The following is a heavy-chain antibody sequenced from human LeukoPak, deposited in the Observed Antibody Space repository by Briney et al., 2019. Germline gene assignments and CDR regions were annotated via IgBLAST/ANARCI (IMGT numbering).Heavy chain of an antibody. CDR3: ARVSQGAVVDY. J-gene: IGHJ4*02. Sequence: ASVKVSCKDSGYTFTSYGISWVRQAPGQGLEWMGWINAYNGNTNYAQKLQGRVTMTTDTSTSTAYMELRSLRSDDTAVYYCARVSQGAVVDYWGQGTLVTVSS. D-gene: IGHD6-19*01. V-gene: IGHV1-18*01. CDR1: GYTFTSYG. CDR2: INAYNGNT.